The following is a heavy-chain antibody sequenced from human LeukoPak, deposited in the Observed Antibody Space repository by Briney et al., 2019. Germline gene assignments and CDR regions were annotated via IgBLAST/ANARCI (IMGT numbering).Heavy chain of an antibody. CDR1: GYSFTSYW. D-gene: IGHD2-2*01. Sequence: GESLKISCKGSGYSFTSYWIGWVRQMPGKGLEWMGIIYPGDSDTRYSPSFQVQVTMSADKSIRTASLKWRSLKASDTAMYYCARKTRYCSSTSCRIWFAPWGQGTLVTVSS. V-gene: IGHV5-51*01. CDR3: ARKTRYCSSTSCRIWFAP. J-gene: IGHJ5*02. CDR2: IYPGDSDT.